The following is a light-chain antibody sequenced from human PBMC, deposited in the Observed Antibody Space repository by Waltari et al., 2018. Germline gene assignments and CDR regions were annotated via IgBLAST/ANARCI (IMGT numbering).Light chain of an antibody. CDR3: SSFTRTNSWV. CDR1: SSDVGGYNY. V-gene: IGLV2-14*03. Sequence: HSALAQPASVSGSPGQSITISCTGTSSDVGGYNYVSWYQQHPDKAPRLMIYDVNNRPSGVSNRFSGYKSGNTASLTISGLQAEDEADYYCSSFTRTNSWVFGGGTKLTVL. J-gene: IGLJ3*02. CDR2: DVN.